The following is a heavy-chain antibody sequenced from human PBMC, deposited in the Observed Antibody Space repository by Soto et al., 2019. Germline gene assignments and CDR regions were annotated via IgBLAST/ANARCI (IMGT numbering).Heavy chain of an antibody. CDR2: IYHSGGT. CDR1: GGSISSDNW. CDR3: ARHGGFSFDS. J-gene: IGHJ4*02. V-gene: IGHV4-4*02. D-gene: IGHD3-3*01. Sequence: QVQLQESGPGLVNPSGTLSLTCAVSGGSISSDNWWSWVRQPPGKGLEWIGEIYHSGGTHYNPSLRSRVTIAVDKSKNLISLELSSVTAADTAVYFCARHGGFSFDSWGQGTLVTVSS.